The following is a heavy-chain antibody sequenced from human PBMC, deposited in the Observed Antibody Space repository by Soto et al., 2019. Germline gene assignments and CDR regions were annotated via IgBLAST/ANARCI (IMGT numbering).Heavy chain of an antibody. CDR1: GGSISSGDYY. Sequence: SETLSLTCTVSGGSISSGDYYWSWIRQPPGKGLEWIGYIYYIGSTYYNPSLKSRVTISVDTSKNQFSLKLSSVTAADTAVYYCARHLWGRADAFDIGGQGPMVTVS. V-gene: IGHV4-30-4*01. CDR3: ARHLWGRADAFDI. CDR2: IYYIGST. D-gene: IGHD7-27*01. J-gene: IGHJ3*02.